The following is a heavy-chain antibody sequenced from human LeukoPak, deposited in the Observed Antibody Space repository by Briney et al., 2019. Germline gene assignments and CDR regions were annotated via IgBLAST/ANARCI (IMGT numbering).Heavy chain of an antibody. V-gene: IGHV4-34*01. CDR1: GGSISSYY. D-gene: IGHD3-10*01. CDR2: INHSGST. J-gene: IGHJ5*02. Sequence: SETLSLTCTVSGGSISSYYWSWIRQPPGKGLEWIGEINHSGSTNYNPSLKSRVTISVDTSKNQFSLKLSSVTAADTAVYYCARVTWSTYYYGSGSSHNWFDPWGQGTLVTVSS. CDR3: ARVTWSTYYYGSGSSHNWFDP.